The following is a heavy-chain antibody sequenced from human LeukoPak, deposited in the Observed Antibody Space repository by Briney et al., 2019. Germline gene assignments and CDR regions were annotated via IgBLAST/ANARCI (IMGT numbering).Heavy chain of an antibody. CDR1: GYTFTSYG. D-gene: IGHD6-13*01. CDR3: ARDLAAAGRGGSRFDY. Sequence: GASVKVSCKASGYTFTSYGISWVRQAPGQGLEWMGWISAYNGNTNYAQKLQGRVTMTTDTSTSTAYMELRSLRSDDTAVYYCARDLAAAGRGGSRFDYWGQGTLVTVSS. J-gene: IGHJ4*02. V-gene: IGHV1-18*01. CDR2: ISAYNGNT.